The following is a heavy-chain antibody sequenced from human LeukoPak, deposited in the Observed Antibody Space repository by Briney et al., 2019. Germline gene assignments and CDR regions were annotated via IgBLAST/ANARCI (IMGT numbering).Heavy chain of an antibody. Sequence: GGSLRLSCAASGLTVSDNFMDWVRQAPGKGLEWVSTIYSGGATYYADSVRGRFTISRDSSQNTVYLQMSNLRAEDTALYYCAKELAHMLPFDYWGQGTLVTVSS. D-gene: IGHD3-16*01. J-gene: IGHJ4*02. CDR2: IYSGGAT. CDR3: AKELAHMLPFDY. CDR1: GLTVSDNF. V-gene: IGHV3-66*01.